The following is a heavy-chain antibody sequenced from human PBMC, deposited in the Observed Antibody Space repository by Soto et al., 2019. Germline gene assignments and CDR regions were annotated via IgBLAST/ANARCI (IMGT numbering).Heavy chain of an antibody. Sequence: GGSLRLSCAASGFTFSSYGMHWVRQAPGKGLEWVAVIWYDGSNKYYADSVKGRFTISRDNSKNTLYLQMNSLRAEDTAVYYCARVADGDYVGYYYYYMDVWGKGTTVTVSS. CDR1: GFTFSSYG. V-gene: IGHV3-33*01. CDR2: IWYDGSNK. J-gene: IGHJ6*03. D-gene: IGHD4-17*01. CDR3: ARVADGDYVGYYYYYMDV.